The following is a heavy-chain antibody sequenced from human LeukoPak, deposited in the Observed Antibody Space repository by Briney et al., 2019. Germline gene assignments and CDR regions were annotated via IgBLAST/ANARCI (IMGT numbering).Heavy chain of an antibody. D-gene: IGHD3-22*01. CDR3: AKDALSTSNYYYSSGYPDP. CDR1: GFTFSSYG. Sequence: GRSLRLSCAASGFTFSSYGMHWVRQAPGKGLEWVAVISYDGSNKYYADSVKGRFTISRDNSKNTLYLQMNSLRAEDTAVYYCAKDALSTSNYYYSSGYPDPWGQGTLVTVSS. V-gene: IGHV3-30*18. CDR2: ISYDGSNK. J-gene: IGHJ5*02.